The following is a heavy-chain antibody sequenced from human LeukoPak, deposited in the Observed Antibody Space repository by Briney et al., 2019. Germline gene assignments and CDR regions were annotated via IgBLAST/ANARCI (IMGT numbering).Heavy chain of an antibody. V-gene: IGHV3-64D*06. CDR2: ISSNGGST. J-gene: IGHJ4*02. CDR1: GFTFSSYA. D-gene: IGHD6-6*01. Sequence: GGSLRLSCSASGFTFSSYAMHWVRQAPGKGLEYVSAISSNGGSTYYADSVKGRFTISRDNSKNTLYLQMSSLRAEDTAVYYCVKGGSSSPFDYWGQGTLVTVSS. CDR3: VKGGSSSPFDY.